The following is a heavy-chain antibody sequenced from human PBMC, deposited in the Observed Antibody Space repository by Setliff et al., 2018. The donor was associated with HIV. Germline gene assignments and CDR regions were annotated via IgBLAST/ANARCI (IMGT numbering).Heavy chain of an antibody. D-gene: IGHD4-17*01. CDR2: IYYSGST. J-gene: IGHJ3*02. V-gene: IGHV4-39*07. CDR1: GGSISSSSDY. CDR3: AREQTTETTMGFAFDI. Sequence: PSETLSLTCAFSGGSISSSSDYWGWIRQPPGKGLEWIGNIYYSGSTYYNPSLKSRVTISIDTSKNQFSLRLNSVTAADTAVYYCAREQTTETTMGFAFDIWGQGTVVTVSS.